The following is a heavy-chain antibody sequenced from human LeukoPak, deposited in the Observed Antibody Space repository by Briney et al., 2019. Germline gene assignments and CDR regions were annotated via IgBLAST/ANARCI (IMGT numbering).Heavy chain of an antibody. V-gene: IGHV3-33*06. J-gene: IGHJ2*01. CDR3: AKGCSSWHGVHRYFDL. CDR2: IWYDGSNK. CDR1: GFTFSSYG. Sequence: GGSLRLSCAASGFTFSSYGMHWVRQAPGKGVEWVAVIWYDGSNKYYADSVKGRFTISRDNSKNTLYLQMNSLRAEDTAVYYCAKGCSSWHGVHRYFDLWGRGTLVTVSS. D-gene: IGHD6-13*01.